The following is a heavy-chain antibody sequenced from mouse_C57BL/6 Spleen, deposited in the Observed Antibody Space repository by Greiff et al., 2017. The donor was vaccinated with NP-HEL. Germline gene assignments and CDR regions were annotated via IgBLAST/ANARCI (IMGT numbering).Heavy chain of an antibody. D-gene: IGHD1-1*01. Sequence: EVQLVESGGGLVKPGGSLKLSCAASGFTFSDYGMHWVRQAPEKGLEWVAYISSGSSTIYYADTVKGRFTISRDNAKNTLFLQMTSLRSEDTAMYYCARDYGSSYEDWFAYWGQGTLVTVSA. V-gene: IGHV5-17*01. J-gene: IGHJ3*01. CDR3: ARDYGSSYEDWFAY. CDR2: ISSGSSTI. CDR1: GFTFSDYG.